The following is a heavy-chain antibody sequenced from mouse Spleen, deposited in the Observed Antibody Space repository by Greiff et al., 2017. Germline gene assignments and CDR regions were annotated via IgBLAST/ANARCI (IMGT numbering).Heavy chain of an antibody. CDR2: ISSGGSYT. J-gene: IGHJ2*01. V-gene: IGHV5-6*02. CDR3: ARHESYYGSSPYY. Sequence: EVKLVESGGDLVKPGGSLKLSCAASGFTFSSYGMSWVRQTPDKRLEWVATISSGGSYTYYPDSVKGRFTISRDNAKNTLYLQMGSLKSEDTAMYYCARHESYYGSSPYYWGQGTTLTVSS. D-gene: IGHD1-1*01. CDR1: GFTFSSYG.